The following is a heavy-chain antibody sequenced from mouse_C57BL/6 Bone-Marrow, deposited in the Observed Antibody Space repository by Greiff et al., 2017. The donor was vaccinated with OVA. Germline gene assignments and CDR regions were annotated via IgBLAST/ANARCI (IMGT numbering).Heavy chain of an antibody. CDR1: GFSFNTYA. J-gene: IGHJ3*01. V-gene: IGHV10-1*01. D-gene: IGHD2-3*01. CDR3: VRHEVYDGYYDWFAY. Sequence: EAGGGLVQPKGSLKLSCAASGFSFNTYAMNWVRQAPGKGLEWVARIRSKSNNYATYYADSVKDRFTISRDDSESMLYLQMNNLKTEDTAMYYCVRHEVYDGYYDWFAYWGQGTLVTVSA. CDR2: IRSKSNNYAT.